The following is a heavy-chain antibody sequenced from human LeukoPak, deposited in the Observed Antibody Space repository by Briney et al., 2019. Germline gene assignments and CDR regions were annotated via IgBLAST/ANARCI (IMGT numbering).Heavy chain of an antibody. CDR1: GGTFSSYA. Sequence: GASVKVSCKASGGTFSSYAISWVRQAPGQGLEWMGRIIPILGIANYAQKFQGRVTITADKSTSTAYMELSSLRSEDTAVYYCARASFIDFESSGIDAFDIWGQGTMVTVSS. CDR3: ARASFIDFESSGIDAFDI. J-gene: IGHJ3*02. CDR2: IIPILGIA. D-gene: IGHD6-19*01. V-gene: IGHV1-69*04.